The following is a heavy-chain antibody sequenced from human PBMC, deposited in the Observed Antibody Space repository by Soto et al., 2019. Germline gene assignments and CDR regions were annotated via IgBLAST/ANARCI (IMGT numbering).Heavy chain of an antibody. CDR1: GFTFSYYW. J-gene: IGHJ3*02. Sequence: EVQLVESGGGLVQPGESRRVSCAASGFTFSYYWMHWVRQAPGKGLVWVSRIHSDGSSTTYADSVKGRFTISRDNARNTVYLQMNSLRVEDTAVYYCARGDRGAFDIWGQGTVVTVSS. V-gene: IGHV3-74*01. D-gene: IGHD1-26*01. CDR2: IHSDGSST. CDR3: ARGDRGAFDI.